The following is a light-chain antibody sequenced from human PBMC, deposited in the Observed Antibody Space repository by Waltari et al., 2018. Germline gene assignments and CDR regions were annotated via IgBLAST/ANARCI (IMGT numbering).Light chain of an antibody. CDR3: QSGGHGTWV. CDR2: VNSDGSH. CDR1: SGHSSNL. J-gene: IGLJ3*02. V-gene: IGLV4-69*01. Sequence: QLVLPQSPSASASLAASLRLTCTRASGHSSNLIAWPQQQPEKGPLYLMKVNSDGSHSKGDEIPDRFSGSGSGAERYLTISSVQSEDEADYYCQSGGHGTWVFGGGTKLTVL.